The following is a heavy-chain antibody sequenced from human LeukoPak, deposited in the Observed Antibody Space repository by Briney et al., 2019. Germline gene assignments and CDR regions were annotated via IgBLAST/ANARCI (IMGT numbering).Heavy chain of an antibody. V-gene: IGHV3-30*02. CDR1: GFTFSNYA. CDR2: IRYDGNNK. J-gene: IGHJ4*02. CDR3: AKDRTSDY. Sequence: GGSLRLSCAVSGFTFSNYAMHWVRQAPGKGLEWVASIRYDGNNKYYADSVKGRFTISRDNSKNTLFLQMNSLRGDDTAVYYCAKDRTSDYWGQGTLVTVSS.